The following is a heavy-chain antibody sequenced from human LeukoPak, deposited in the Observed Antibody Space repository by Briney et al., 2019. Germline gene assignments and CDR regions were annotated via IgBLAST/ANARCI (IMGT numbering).Heavy chain of an antibody. CDR1: GGTFSSYA. D-gene: IGHD6-6*01. V-gene: IGHV1-69*13. J-gene: IGHJ4*02. CDR2: IIPIFGTA. Sequence: GASVKVSCKASGGTFSSYAISRVRQAPGQGLEWMGGIIPIFGTANYAQKFQGRVTITADESTSTAYMELSSLRSEDTAVYYCARDPHRHVLESSSSSPYFDYWGQGTLVTVSS. CDR3: ARDPHRHVLESSSSSPYFDY.